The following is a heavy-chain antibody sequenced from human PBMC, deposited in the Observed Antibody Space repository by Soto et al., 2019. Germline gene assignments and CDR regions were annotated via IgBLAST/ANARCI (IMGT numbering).Heavy chain of an antibody. CDR2: IYSGGST. CDR3: ARDLGYTSLGAYMYV. Sequence: GGSLRLSCAASWFTVSSNYMSWVRQSPGKGLEWVSVIYSGGSTYYADSVKGRFTISRHNSKNTLYLQMNSLRAEDTAVYYCARDLGYTSLGAYMYVWGKGTTVTVSS. D-gene: IGHD3-16*01. J-gene: IGHJ6*03. V-gene: IGHV3-53*04. CDR1: WFTVSSNY.